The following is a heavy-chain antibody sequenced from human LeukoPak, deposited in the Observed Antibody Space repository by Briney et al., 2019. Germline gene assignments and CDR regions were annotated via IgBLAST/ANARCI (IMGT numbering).Heavy chain of an antibody. CDR3: ARAYYHDSSDYYFPLDY. J-gene: IGHJ4*02. CDR1: GYTFTSYG. Sequence: ASVKVSCKASGYTFTSYGISWVRQAPGQGLEWRGWISAYNGNTNYAQKLQGRVTMSTDTSTSTAYMELRSLRSEDTAVYYCARAYYHDSSDYYFPLDYWGQGTLVTVSS. D-gene: IGHD3-22*01. V-gene: IGHV1-18*01. CDR2: ISAYNGNT.